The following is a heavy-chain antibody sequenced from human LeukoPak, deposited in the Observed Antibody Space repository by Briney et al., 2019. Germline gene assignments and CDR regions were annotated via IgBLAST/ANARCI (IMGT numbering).Heavy chain of an antibody. J-gene: IGHJ5*02. CDR3: ARGNPLSDIAVVPAAIEGWFDP. V-gene: IGHV4-34*01. Sequence: GSLRLSCAASGFTVSSNYMSWVRQPPGKGLEWIGEINHSGSTNYNPSLKSRVTISVDTSKNQFSLKLSSVTAADTAVYYCARGNPLSDIAVVPAAIEGWFDPWGQGTLVTVSS. CDR2: INHSGST. D-gene: IGHD2-2*01. CDR1: GFTVSSNY.